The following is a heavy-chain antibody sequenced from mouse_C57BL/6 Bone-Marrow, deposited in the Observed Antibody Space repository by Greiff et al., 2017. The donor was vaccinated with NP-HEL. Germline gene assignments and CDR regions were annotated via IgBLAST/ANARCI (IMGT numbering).Heavy chain of an antibody. V-gene: IGHV1-52*01. J-gene: IGHJ2*01. D-gene: IGHD4-1*01. CDR2: IDPSDSET. CDR1: GYTFTSYW. Sequence: QVQLQQPGAELVRPGSSVKLSCKASGYTFTSYWMHWVKQRPIQGLEWIGNIDPSDSETHYNQKFKDQDTLTVDKSSSTAYMQISSLTSEDSAVYYCALTNWHVYFDYWGQGTTLTVSS. CDR3: ALTNWHVYFDY.